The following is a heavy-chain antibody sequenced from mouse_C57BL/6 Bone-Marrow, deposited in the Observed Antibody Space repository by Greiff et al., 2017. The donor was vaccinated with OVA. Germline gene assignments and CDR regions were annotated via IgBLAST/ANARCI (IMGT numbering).Heavy chain of an antibody. CDR3: GILYAMDY. V-gene: IGHV1-9*01. Sequence: VQLVESGAELMKPGASVKLSCKATGYTFTGYWIEWVKQRPGHGLEWIGEILPGSGSTNYNEKFKGKATFTADTSSNTAYMQLSSLTSANYDISCCGILYAMDYWGQGTSVTVSS. CDR2: ILPGSGST. J-gene: IGHJ4*01. CDR1: GYTFTGYW.